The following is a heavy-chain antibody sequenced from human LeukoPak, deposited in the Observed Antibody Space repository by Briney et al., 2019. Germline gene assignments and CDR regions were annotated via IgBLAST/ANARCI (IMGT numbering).Heavy chain of an antibody. CDR1: GYTFTDYY. J-gene: IGHJ4*02. CDR3: ARDTVAWDFDF. V-gene: IGHV1-2*07. Sequence: ASVRASCKASGYTFTDYYLHWVRQAPGQGFECMGWINPNTGVTDYAHKFQGRVTMTRDTSISTAYMELSSLKSDDTAVYYCARDTVAWDFDFWGQGTLVTVSS. D-gene: IGHD4-23*01. CDR2: INPNTGVT.